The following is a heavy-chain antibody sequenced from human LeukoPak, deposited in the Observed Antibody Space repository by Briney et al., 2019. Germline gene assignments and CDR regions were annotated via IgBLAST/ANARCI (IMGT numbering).Heavy chain of an antibody. Sequence: PSETLSLTCTVSGGSISSGGYYWSWIRQHPGKGLEWIGYIYYSGSTYYNPSLKSRVTISVDTSKNQFSLKLSSVTAADTAVYYCARGGLLSLLDYWGQGTLVTVSS. V-gene: IGHV4-31*03. CDR3: ARGGLLSLLDY. J-gene: IGHJ4*02. D-gene: IGHD2/OR15-2a*01. CDR1: GGSISSGGYY. CDR2: IYYSGST.